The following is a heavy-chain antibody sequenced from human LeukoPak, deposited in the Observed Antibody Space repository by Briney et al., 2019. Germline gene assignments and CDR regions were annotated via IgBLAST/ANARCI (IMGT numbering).Heavy chain of an antibody. D-gene: IGHD3-22*01. V-gene: IGHV3-7*01. CDR3: ARDRYDSIY. Sequence: GGSLRLSCAASGFTFGNYWMTWVRQAPGKGLEWLAHIKEDGSETAYVDPVRGRFTISRDNAKNSLYLQMNSLRAEDTAVYYCARDRYDSIYWGQGTLVTVSS. J-gene: IGHJ4*02. CDR2: IKEDGSET. CDR1: GFTFGNYW.